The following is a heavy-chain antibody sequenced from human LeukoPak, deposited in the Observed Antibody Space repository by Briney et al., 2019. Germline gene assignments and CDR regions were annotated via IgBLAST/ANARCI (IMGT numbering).Heavy chain of an antibody. J-gene: IGHJ4*02. V-gene: IGHV3-48*03. CDR3: ARDVYCSSTSCYASLHFDY. D-gene: IGHD2-2*01. CDR2: ISSSGSTI. CDR1: GFTFSSYE. Sequence: GGSLRLSCAASGFTFSSYEMNWVRQAPGKGLEWVPYISSSGSTIYYADSVKGRFTISRDNAKNSLYLQMNSLRAEDTAVYYCARDVYCSSTSCYASLHFDYWGQGTLVTVSS.